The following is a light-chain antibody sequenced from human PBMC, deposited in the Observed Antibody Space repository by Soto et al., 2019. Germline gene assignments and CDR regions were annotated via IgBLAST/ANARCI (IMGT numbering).Light chain of an antibody. CDR3: QQYGSSPWT. Sequence: ETVLTQSPGTLSLSPGERATLSCRASQTIRSNYLAWYRQTPGQAPRLLIYGASNRDTGIADRFSGSGSGTDFTLIISRLEPEDFALYYSQQYGSSPWTFGQGTKVEIK. V-gene: IGKV3-20*01. CDR2: GAS. CDR1: QTIRSNY. J-gene: IGKJ1*01.